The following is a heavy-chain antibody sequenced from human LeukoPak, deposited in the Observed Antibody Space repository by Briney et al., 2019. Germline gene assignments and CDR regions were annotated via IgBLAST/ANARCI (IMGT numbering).Heavy chain of an antibody. Sequence: PSETLSLTCAVYGGSFSGYYWSWIRQPPGKGLEWIGEINHSGSTNYNPSLKSRVTISVDTSKNQFSLKLSSVTAADTAVYYCARGEIAVAESFDYWGQGTLVTVSS. CDR2: INHSGST. V-gene: IGHV4-34*01. D-gene: IGHD6-19*01. CDR3: ARGEIAVAESFDY. CDR1: GGSFSGYY. J-gene: IGHJ4*02.